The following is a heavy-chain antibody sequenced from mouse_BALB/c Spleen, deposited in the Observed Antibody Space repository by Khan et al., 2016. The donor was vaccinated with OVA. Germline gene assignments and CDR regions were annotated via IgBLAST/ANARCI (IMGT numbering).Heavy chain of an antibody. CDR3: ARKDYYDYDPFPY. J-gene: IGHJ3*01. Sequence: VQLKQSGPGLVKPSQSLSLTCTVTGYSITSEFAWNWIRQFPGNKLEWMGYISYSGNTRYNLSLKSLISITRDTSRNQFFLQLNSVTTEDTATYYCARKDYYDYDPFPYWGQGTLVTVSA. CDR2: ISYSGNT. D-gene: IGHD2-4*01. CDR1: GYSITSEFA. V-gene: IGHV3-2*02.